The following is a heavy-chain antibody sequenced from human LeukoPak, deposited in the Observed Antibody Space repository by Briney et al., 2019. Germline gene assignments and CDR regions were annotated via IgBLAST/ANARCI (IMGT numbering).Heavy chain of an antibody. CDR1: GFTFSIYA. CDR3: AKTHSSGWYDPYFDF. Sequence: GGSLRLSCAASGFTFSIYAMSWVRQAPGKGLKWVANIKQDGSEKYYVDSLKGRFTISRDNARNSLYLQMNSLRAEDTAVYYCAKTHSSGWYDPYFDFWGQGTLVTVSS. D-gene: IGHD6-19*01. J-gene: IGHJ4*02. CDR2: IKQDGSEK. V-gene: IGHV3-7*01.